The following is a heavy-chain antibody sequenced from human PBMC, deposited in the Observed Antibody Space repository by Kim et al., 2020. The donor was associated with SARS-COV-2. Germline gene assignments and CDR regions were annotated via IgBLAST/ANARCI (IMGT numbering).Heavy chain of an antibody. CDR2: ISSSSSYI. CDR1: GFTFSSYS. Sequence: GGSLRLSCAASGFTFSSYSMNWVRQAPGKGLEWVSSISSSSSYIYYADSVKGRFTISRDNAKNSLYLQMNSLRAEDTAVYYCARDLLYCGASGCFDIWGQGTMVTVSS. J-gene: IGHJ3*02. CDR3: ARDLLYCGASGCFDI. V-gene: IGHV3-21*01. D-gene: IGHD2-21*01.